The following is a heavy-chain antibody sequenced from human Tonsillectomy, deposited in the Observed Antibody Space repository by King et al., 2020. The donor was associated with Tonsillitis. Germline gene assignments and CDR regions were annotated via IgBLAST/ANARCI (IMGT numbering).Heavy chain of an antibody. CDR1: GGSISSYY. J-gene: IGHJ4*02. D-gene: IGHD1-26*01. V-gene: IGHV4-59*01. Sequence: QLQESGPGLVKPSETLSLTCTVSGGSISSYYWSWIRQPPGKGLEWIGYIFYSGSTNYNPSLKSRVTISVDTSKNQFSLKLSSVTAADAAVYYCAGGSRKYYFDYWGQGTLVTVSS. CDR3: AGGSRKYYFDY. CDR2: IFYSGST.